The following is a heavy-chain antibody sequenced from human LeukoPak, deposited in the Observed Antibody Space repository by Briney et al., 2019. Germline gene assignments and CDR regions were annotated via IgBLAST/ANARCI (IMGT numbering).Heavy chain of an antibody. V-gene: IGHV3-15*01. Sequence: PGGSLRLSCAASGFTFSNAWMSWVRQAPGKGLEWVGRIKSKTDGGTTDYAAPVKGRFTISRDDSKNTLYLQVNSLKTEDTAVYYCITFSMMVVDITDWGQGTPVTVSS. CDR2: IKSKTDGGTT. D-gene: IGHD3-22*01. J-gene: IGHJ4*02. CDR3: ITFSMMVVDITD. CDR1: GFTFSNAW.